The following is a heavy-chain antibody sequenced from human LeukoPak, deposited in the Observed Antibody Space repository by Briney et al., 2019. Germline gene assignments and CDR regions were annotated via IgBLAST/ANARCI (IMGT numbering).Heavy chain of an antibody. V-gene: IGHV3-23*01. CDR1: GFTLSSYA. Sequence: GGSLRLSCAAPGFTLSSYAMSSVRQAPGKGLEWVSVISGSGHSTYYADSVKGRFTISRDNSKNTLYLQMNSLRAEDTAVYYCAKESPRFDYWGQGTLVTVSS. J-gene: IGHJ4*02. CDR3: AKESPRFDY. CDR2: ISGSGHST.